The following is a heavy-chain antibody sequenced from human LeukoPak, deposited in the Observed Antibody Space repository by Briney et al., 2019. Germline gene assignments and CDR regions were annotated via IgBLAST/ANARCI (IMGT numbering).Heavy chain of an antibody. CDR1: GGSVSSGDYY. J-gene: IGHJ5*02. D-gene: IGHD3-22*01. V-gene: IGHV4-30-4*01. CDR2: TYYSGST. Sequence: PSETLSLTCTVSGGSVSSGDYYWSWIRQPPGKGLEWIGYTYYSGSTYYNPSLKSRATISVDTSKNQFSLKLTSVTAADTAVYYCARPYYYDSRIDPWGQGTLVTVSS. CDR3: ARPYYYDSRIDP.